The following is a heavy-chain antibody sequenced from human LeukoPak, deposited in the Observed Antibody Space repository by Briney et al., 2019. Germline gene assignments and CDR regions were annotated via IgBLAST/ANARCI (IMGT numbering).Heavy chain of an antibody. CDR3: AREYRITIFGVVIRDYFDY. J-gene: IGHJ4*02. CDR2: INHSGST. V-gene: IGHV4-34*01. Sequence: SETLSLTCAVYGGSFSGYYWSWIRQPPGKGLEWIGEINHSGSTNYNPSLKSRVTISVDTSKNQFSLKLSSVTAADTAVYYCAREYRITIFGVVIRDYFDYWGQGTLVTVSS. CDR1: GGSFSGYY. D-gene: IGHD3-3*01.